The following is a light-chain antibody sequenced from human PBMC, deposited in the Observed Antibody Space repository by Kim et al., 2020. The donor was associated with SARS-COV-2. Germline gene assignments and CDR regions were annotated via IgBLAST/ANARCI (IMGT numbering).Light chain of an antibody. CDR2: SNT. V-gene: IGLV1-44*01. CDR1: SSDIGSNT. CDR3: ASWDDSLGGWV. Sequence: QRITVSCAGSSSDIGSNTVNWDQQFPGTSPKHLIYSNTQRPSGVPDRFSGSKSGTSASLAITELQSEDEADYCCASWDDSLGGWVFGGGTQLTVL. J-gene: IGLJ3*02.